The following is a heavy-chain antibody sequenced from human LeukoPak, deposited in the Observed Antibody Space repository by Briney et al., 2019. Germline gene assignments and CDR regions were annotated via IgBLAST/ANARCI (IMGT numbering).Heavy chain of an antibody. V-gene: IGHV3-30-3*01. J-gene: IGHJ3*02. CDR2: ISYDGSNK. CDR3: ARDAASIAARGAFDI. CDR1: GFTFSSYA. Sequence: PGGSLRLSCAASGFTFSSYAMSWVRQAPGKGLEWVVGISYDGSNKYYADSVKGRFTISRDNSKNTLYLQMNSLRAEDTAVYYCARDAASIAARGAFDIWGQGTMVTVSS. D-gene: IGHD6-6*01.